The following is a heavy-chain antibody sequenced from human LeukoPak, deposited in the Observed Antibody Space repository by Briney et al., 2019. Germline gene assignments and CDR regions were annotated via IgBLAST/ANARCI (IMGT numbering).Heavy chain of an antibody. CDR1: GFTFSSYG. CDR3: ARDTHSPRTGTSYGMDV. Sequence: GGSLRLSCAASGFTFSSYGMHWVRQAPGKGLEWVAVIWYDGSNKYYADSVKGRFTISRDNSKNTLYLQMNSLRAEDTAVYYCARDTHSPRTGTSYGMDVWGQGTTVTVSS. D-gene: IGHD1-7*01. CDR2: IWYDGSNK. V-gene: IGHV3-33*01. J-gene: IGHJ6*02.